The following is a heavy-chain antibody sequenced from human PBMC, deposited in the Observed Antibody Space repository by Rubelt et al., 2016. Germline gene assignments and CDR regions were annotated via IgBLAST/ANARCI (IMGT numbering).Heavy chain of an antibody. CDR2: INSDGSST. CDR1: GFTFSSYW. CDR3: AKGGGNPKEEGYYFDY. Sequence: PGGSLRLSCAASGFTFSSYWMHWVRQAPGKGLVWVSRINSDGSSTSYADSVKGRFTISRDNSKNTLYLQMNSLRAEDTAVYYCAKGGGNPKEEGYYFDYWGQGTLVTVSS. J-gene: IGHJ4*02. D-gene: IGHD2-15*01. V-gene: IGHV3-74*01.